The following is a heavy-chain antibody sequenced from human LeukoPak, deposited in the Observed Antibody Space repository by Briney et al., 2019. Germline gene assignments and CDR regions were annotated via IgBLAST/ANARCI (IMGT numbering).Heavy chain of an antibody. D-gene: IGHD3-22*01. V-gene: IGHV1-69*06. CDR1: GYTFTSYG. Sequence: GASVKVSCKASGYTFTSYGISWVRQAPGQGLEWMGGIIPIFGTANYAQKFQGRVTITADKSTSTAYMELSSLRSEDTAVYYCARKAPNDSSGYYYRGQFDPWGQGTLVTVSS. J-gene: IGHJ5*02. CDR3: ARKAPNDSSGYYYRGQFDP. CDR2: IIPIFGTA.